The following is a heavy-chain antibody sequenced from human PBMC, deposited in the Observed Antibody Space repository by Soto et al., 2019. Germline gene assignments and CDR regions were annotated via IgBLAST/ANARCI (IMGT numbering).Heavy chain of an antibody. Sequence: QVQLVQSGAEVKKPGSSVKVSCKASGGTFSSYAISWVRQAPGQGLEWMGGIIPIFGTANYAQKFQGRVTIPGDESTSTAYRERGRLRSEDTAVYYCAGDRGGDYGGNSPHRAVGGQGTTVTFSS. CDR1: GGTFSSYA. V-gene: IGHV1-69*01. CDR3: AGDRGGDYGGNSPHRAV. CDR2: IIPIFGTA. J-gene: IGHJ6*02. D-gene: IGHD4-17*01.